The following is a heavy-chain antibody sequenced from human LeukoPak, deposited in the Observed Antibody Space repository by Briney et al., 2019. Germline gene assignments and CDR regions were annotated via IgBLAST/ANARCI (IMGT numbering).Heavy chain of an antibody. Sequence: SETLSLTCNVSGGSISSYYWIWIRQPPGEGLEWIGYIYYSGHSNYNPSLESRVTISVDTSKNQFSLKLSSVTAADTAVYYCARQYGAHSNFDYWGQGTLVTVSS. J-gene: IGHJ4*02. D-gene: IGHD4-23*01. CDR3: ARQYGAHSNFDY. CDR2: IYYSGHS. V-gene: IGHV4-59*08. CDR1: GGSISSYY.